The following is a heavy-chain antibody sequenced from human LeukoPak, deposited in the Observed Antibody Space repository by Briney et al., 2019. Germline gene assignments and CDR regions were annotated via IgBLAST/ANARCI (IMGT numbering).Heavy chain of an antibody. J-gene: IGHJ3*01. CDR3: ARDMQLST. CDR2: ISYSGANS. V-gene: IGHV3-23*01. D-gene: IGHD3-16*02. Sequence: GGSLRLSCAASGFPFAPFWMTWVRQAPGEGLEWVSLISYSGANSYYTDSVRGRFTISRDNSKDTLFLQMNSLRAEDTAIYYCARDMQLSTWGLGTMVTVSS. CDR1: GFPFAPFW.